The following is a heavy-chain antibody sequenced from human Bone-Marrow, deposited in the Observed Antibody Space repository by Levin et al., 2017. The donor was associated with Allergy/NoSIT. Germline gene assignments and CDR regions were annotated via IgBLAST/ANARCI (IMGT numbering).Heavy chain of an antibody. CDR1: GFIFSNYW. CDR2: IIEDGSGS. V-gene: IGHV3-7*05. J-gene: IGHJ3*01. CDR3: AREVTDVYGWRDASDV. D-gene: IGHD2-21*02. Sequence: GGSLRLSCAASGFIFSNYWMSWVRQAPGRRLEWVANIIEDGSGSNYVDSVKGRFTISRDNARNSLYLQMNSLRAEDTAVYYCAREVTDVYGWRDASDVWGHGTMVTVSS.